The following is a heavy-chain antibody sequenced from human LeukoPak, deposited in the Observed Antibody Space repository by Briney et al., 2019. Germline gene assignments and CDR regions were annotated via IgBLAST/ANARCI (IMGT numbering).Heavy chain of an antibody. V-gene: IGHV1-8*03. J-gene: IGHJ2*01. CDR3: ARGTGLLWFGELNWYFDL. CDR1: GYTFTSYD. D-gene: IGHD3-10*01. CDR2: MNPNSGNT. Sequence: ASVKVSCKASGYTFTSYDINRVRQATGQGLEWMGWMNPNSGNTGYAQKFQGRVTITRNTSISTAYMELSSLRSEDTAVYYCARGTGLLWFGELNWYFDLWGRGTLVTVSS.